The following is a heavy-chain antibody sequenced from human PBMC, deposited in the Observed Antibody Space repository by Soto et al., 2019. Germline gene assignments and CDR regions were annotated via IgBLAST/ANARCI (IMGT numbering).Heavy chain of an antibody. D-gene: IGHD2-2*01. Sequence: GGSLRLSCAASGFPFSTYFMHWVSPDPGKGLEYVSAISGDGTSTYYANSVKGRFTISRDNSKNTLYLQMGSLRAEDMAVYYCAARYCTSSRCFHFDYWGQGALVTVSS. CDR2: ISGDGTST. CDR3: AARYCTSSRCFHFDY. CDR1: GFPFSTYF. V-gene: IGHV3-64*01. J-gene: IGHJ4*02.